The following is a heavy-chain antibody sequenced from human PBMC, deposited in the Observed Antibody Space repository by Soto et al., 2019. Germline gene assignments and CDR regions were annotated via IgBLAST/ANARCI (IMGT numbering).Heavy chain of an antibody. CDR2: ISSSSSTI. J-gene: IGHJ4*02. D-gene: IGHD5-18*01. V-gene: IGHV3-48*02. CDR1: GFTFSSYS. Sequence: GGSLRLSCVASGFTFSSYSMNWVRQAPGKGLEWVSYISSSSSTIYYADSVKGRFTISRDNAKNSLYLQMNSLRDEDTAVYYCARTRSKDTAMVKRNDYWGQGTLVTVSS. CDR3: ARTRSKDTAMVKRNDY.